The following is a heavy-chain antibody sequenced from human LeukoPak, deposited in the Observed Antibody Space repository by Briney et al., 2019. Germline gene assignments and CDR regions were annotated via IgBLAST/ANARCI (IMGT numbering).Heavy chain of an antibody. D-gene: IGHD3-22*01. CDR2: TYYSGTA. CDR1: GGSISSSTYY. Sequence: SETLSLTCTVSGGSISSSTYYWGWIRQSPGKGLEWIGSTYYSGTAYCNPSLKSRVTISVDTSKNQFSLKLSSVTAADTAVYYCARHDRSGYYYHINVWGQGSLVTVSS. J-gene: IGHJ4*02. CDR3: ARHDRSGYYYHINV. V-gene: IGHV4-39*01.